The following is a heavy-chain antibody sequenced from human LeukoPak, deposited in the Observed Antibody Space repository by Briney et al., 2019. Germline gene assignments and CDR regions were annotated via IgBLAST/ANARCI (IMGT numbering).Heavy chain of an antibody. CDR2: IYYSGST. J-gene: IGHJ4*02. V-gene: IGHV4-39*07. Sequence: SETLSLTCTVSGGSISSSSYYWGWLRQPPGKGLEWIGSIYYSGSTYYNPSLKSRVTISVDTSKNQFSLKLSSVTAADTAVYYCARDVGGSYFGFWRYFDYWGQGTLVTVSS. CDR3: ARDVGGSYFGFWRYFDY. CDR1: GGSISSSSYY. D-gene: IGHD1-26*01.